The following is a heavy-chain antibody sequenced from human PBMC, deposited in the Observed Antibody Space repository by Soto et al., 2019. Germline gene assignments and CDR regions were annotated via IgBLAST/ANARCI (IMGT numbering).Heavy chain of an antibody. Sequence: WDSVKVSCKASGGTFSSYAISWVRQAPGQGLEWMGGIIPIFGTANYAQKFQGRVTITADESTSTAYMELSSMRSEDTAVYYCASDPDASSGYYLLVYWGQRTLFTVSS. CDR1: GGTFSSYA. CDR2: IIPIFGTA. CDR3: ASDPDASSGYYLLVY. V-gene: IGHV1-69*13. D-gene: IGHD3-22*01. J-gene: IGHJ4*02.